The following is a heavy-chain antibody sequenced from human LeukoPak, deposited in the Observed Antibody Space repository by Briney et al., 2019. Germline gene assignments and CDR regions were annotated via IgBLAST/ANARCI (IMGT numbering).Heavy chain of an antibody. CDR1: GYSFSSYY. Sequence: ASVKVSCKASGYSFSSYYMDWVRQAPGQGLEWMGIINPSGGSTSYAQKFQGRVTMTRDTSTSTVYMELSSLRSEDTAVYYCARGGVAEDYFDYWGQGTLVTVSS. CDR3: ARGGVAEDYFDY. V-gene: IGHV1-46*01. CDR2: INPSGGST. J-gene: IGHJ4*02. D-gene: IGHD6-19*01.